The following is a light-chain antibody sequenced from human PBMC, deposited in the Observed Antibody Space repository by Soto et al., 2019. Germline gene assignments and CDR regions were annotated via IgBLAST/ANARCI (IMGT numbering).Light chain of an antibody. CDR1: QSVSSN. CDR3: QQYNNWPLT. CDR2: GAS. J-gene: IGKJ4*01. Sequence: EIVMTQSPASLSVSPGETATLSCRASQSVSSNLAWYQQKPGQAPRLLIYGASTRATGIPARFSGSGSGIECTLTITSLQSEDFAVYYCQQYNNWPLTFGGGTKVESK. V-gene: IGKV3-15*01.